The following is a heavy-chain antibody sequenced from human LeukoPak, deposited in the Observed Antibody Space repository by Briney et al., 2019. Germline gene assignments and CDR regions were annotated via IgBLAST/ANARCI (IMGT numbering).Heavy chain of an antibody. Sequence: GGSLRLSCAASGFTFSSYDVSWVRQAPGKGLEWVSAISGSGDRTHYADSVKGRFTISRDNSKNTLYLQINSLRAEDTAVYYCARDEEWESLKNYYGMDVWGQGTTVTVSS. J-gene: IGHJ6*02. V-gene: IGHV3-23*01. CDR2: ISGSGDRT. CDR3: ARDEEWESLKNYYGMDV. CDR1: GFTFSSYD. D-gene: IGHD1-26*01.